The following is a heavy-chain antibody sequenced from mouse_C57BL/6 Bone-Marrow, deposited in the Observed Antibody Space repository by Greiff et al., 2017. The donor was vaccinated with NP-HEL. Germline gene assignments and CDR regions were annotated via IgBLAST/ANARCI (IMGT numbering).Heavy chain of an antibody. CDR1: GFTFSSYT. J-gene: IGHJ3*01. CDR3: ARYYGSSYVWFAY. V-gene: IGHV5-9*01. D-gene: IGHD1-1*01. Sequence: EVQLQESGGGLVKPGGSLKLSCAASGFTFSSYTMSWVRQTPEKRLEWVATISGGGGNTYYPDSVKGRFTISRDNAKNTLYLQMSSLRSEDTALYYCARYYGSSYVWFAYWGQGTLVTVSA. CDR2: ISGGGGNT.